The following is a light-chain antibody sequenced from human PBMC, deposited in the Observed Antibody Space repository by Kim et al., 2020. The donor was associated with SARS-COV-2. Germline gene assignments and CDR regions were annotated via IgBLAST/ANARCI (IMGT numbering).Light chain of an antibody. Sequence: QLTQSPSSLSASVGDRVTITCRASQGISSDFAWYQQKAGKAPKLLIYATSSLQSGVPSRFSGSGSGTDFTLTISSLQPEDFATYFCQQLNSYPITVGQGTRLEIK. CDR3: QQLNSYPIT. CDR2: ATS. V-gene: IGKV1-9*01. CDR1: QGISSD. J-gene: IGKJ5*01.